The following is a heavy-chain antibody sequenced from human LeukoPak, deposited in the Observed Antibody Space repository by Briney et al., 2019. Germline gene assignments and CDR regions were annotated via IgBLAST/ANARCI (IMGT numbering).Heavy chain of an antibody. CDR3: ARGGDSGAYRRFDY. V-gene: IGHV4-61*02. CDR2: IYTSGST. Sequence: SETLSLTCTVSGGSISSGSYYWSWIRQPAGKGLEWIGRIYTSGSTNYNASLKSRVTISVDKSKNQLSLELTSVTAADTAVYYCARGGDSGAYRRFDYWGQGTLVTVSS. D-gene: IGHD1-26*01. CDR1: GGSISSGSYY. J-gene: IGHJ4*02.